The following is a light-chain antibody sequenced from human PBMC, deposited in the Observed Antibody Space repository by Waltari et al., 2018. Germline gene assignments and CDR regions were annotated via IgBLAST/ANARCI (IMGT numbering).Light chain of an antibody. V-gene: IGLV2-23*01. CDR1: SSDVGSYNQ. CDR2: EGN. J-gene: IGLJ3*02. CDR3: CSYAGSSTWV. Sequence: QSALTQPASVSGSPGQSITISCTGTSSDVGSYNQVSWYQQHPGKAPKLIMYEGNKWPSGVSNRFSGSKSGNTASLTISGLQAEDEADYYCCSYAGSSTWVFGGGTKLTVL.